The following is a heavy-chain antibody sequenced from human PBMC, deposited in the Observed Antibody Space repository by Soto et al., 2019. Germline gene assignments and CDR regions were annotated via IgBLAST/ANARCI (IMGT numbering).Heavy chain of an antibody. CDR3: ASSLLTPFDY. J-gene: IGHJ4*02. D-gene: IGHD7-27*01. CDR2: INSDGSST. CDR1: GFTFSSYW. Sequence: EVQLVESGGGLVQPGGSLRLSCAASGFTFSSYWMHWVRQAPGKGLVWVSRINSDGSSTFYADSVKGRFTISRDNAKNTLYLQINSLRAEDTAVHYCASSLLTPFDYWGQGTLVTVSS. V-gene: IGHV3-74*01.